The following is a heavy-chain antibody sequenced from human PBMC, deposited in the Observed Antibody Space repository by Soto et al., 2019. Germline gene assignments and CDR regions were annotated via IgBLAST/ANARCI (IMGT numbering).Heavy chain of an antibody. D-gene: IGHD3-16*01. V-gene: IGHV6-1*01. J-gene: IGHJ5*01. Sequence: QVQLQQSGPGLVKPSQTLSLTCAISGDSVSSNTVAWNWIRQSPSRGLEWLGRTYYRSKWYDDYAESVKSRITINPATSKNQSTLHLNSVTLEDTAVYYSARSWFGHQVHWFDSWGQGTLVTVSS. CDR1: GDSVSSNTVA. CDR3: ARSWFGHQVHWFDS. CDR2: TYYRSKWYD.